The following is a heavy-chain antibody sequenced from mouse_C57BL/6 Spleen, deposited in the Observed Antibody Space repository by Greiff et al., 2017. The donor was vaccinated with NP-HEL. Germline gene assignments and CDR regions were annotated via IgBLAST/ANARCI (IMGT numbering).Heavy chain of an antibody. CDR2: INPSSGYT. J-gene: IGHJ3*01. Sequence: QVQLQQSGAELARPGASVKMSCKASGYTFTSYTMHWVKQRPGQGLEWIGYINPSSGYTKYNQKFKDKATLTADKSSSTAYMQLSSLTSEDSAVYYCARTTVVARGFAYWGQGTLVTVSA. CDR3: ARTTVVARGFAY. D-gene: IGHD1-1*01. CDR1: GYTFTSYT. V-gene: IGHV1-4*01.